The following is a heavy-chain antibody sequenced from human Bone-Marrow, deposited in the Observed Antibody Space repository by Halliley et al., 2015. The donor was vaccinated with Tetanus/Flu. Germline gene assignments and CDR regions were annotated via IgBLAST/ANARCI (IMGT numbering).Heavy chain of an antibody. CDR2: IWFDGTRP. J-gene: IGHJ4*02. Sequence: LIWFDGTRPDSADSVKGRFTISRENSRNTLTLQINSLRAEDTALYYCARDTWMGTTMTRFDSWGQGTLVTVSS. D-gene: IGHD1-1*01. V-gene: IGHV3-33*01. CDR3: ARDTWMGTTMTRFDS.